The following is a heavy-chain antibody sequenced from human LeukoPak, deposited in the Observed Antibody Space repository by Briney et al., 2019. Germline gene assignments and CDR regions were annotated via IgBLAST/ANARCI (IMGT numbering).Heavy chain of an antibody. D-gene: IGHD5-18*01. CDR1: GFTFDDYA. V-gene: IGHV3-43*02. CDR2: ISGDGGRT. J-gene: IGHJ4*02. Sequence: GGSLRLSCAASGFTFDDYAMNWVRQAPGKGLEWVSLISGDGGRTYHADSVQGRFSISRDNAKNSLYLQMNSLRAEDTALYYCARDEPGGYSYGSFDYWGQGTLVTVSS. CDR3: ARDEPGGYSYGSFDY.